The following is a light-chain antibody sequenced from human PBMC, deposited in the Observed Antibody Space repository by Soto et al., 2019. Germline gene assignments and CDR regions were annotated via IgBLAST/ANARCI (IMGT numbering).Light chain of an antibody. CDR3: QQYNNWPKT. CDR2: GAS. V-gene: IGKV3D-15*01. CDR1: QSVSSN. Sequence: RVRTQSPATLSVSPGERATLSCRASQSVSSNLAWYQQKPGQAPRLLIYGASTRATGIPARFSGSGSGTEFTLTISSLQSEDFAVYYCQQYNNWPKTFGQGTKVDI. J-gene: IGKJ1*01.